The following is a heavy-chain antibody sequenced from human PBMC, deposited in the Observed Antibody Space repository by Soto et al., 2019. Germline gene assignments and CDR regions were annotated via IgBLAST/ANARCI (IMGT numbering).Heavy chain of an antibody. CDR1: GDSISSSIW. D-gene: IGHD3-10*01. CDR3: ARRGDGSGSLDY. V-gene: IGHV4-4*03. CDR2: IYHSGTT. Sequence: QVQLQESGPGLVKPPVTLSLTCAVSGDSISSSIWWSWVRLPPGKGLEWIGEIYHSGTTNYNPSLKSQVTISVDKSKNQFSLKMSSLTAADTAVYYCARRGDGSGSLDYWGQGTLVTVFS. J-gene: IGHJ4*02.